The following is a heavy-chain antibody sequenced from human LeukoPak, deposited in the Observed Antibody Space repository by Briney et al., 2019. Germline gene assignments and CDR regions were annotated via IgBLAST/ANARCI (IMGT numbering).Heavy chain of an antibody. CDR1: GFTASSNY. Sequence: PGGSLRLSCAASGFTASSNYMSWVRQAPGKGLEWVSVIYSGGSTYYADSVKGRFTISRDNSKNTLYLQMNSLRAEDTAVYYCAKVSNYDFWSGYYHHYFDYWGQGTLVTVSS. CDR3: AKVSNYDFWSGYYHHYFDY. J-gene: IGHJ4*02. D-gene: IGHD3-3*01. V-gene: IGHV3-53*01. CDR2: IYSGGST.